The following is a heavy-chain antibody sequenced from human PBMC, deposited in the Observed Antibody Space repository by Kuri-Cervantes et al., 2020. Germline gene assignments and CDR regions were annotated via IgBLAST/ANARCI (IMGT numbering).Heavy chain of an antibody. CDR1: GFTFSSYW. CDR3: ARVDSSSWYYYYYGMDV. J-gene: IGHJ6*02. Sequence: GESLKISCAASGFTFSSYWMSWVRQAPGKGLEWVANRKQDGSEKYYVESVKGRFTISRDNAKNSLYLQMNSLRAEDTAVYYCARVDSSSWYYYYYGMDVWGQGTTVTVSS. CDR2: RKQDGSEK. V-gene: IGHV3-7*01. D-gene: IGHD6-13*01.